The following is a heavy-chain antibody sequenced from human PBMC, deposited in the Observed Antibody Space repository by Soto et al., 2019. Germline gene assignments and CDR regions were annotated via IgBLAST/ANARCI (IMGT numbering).Heavy chain of an antibody. CDR1: GGSISSGDYY. Sequence: PSETLSLTCTVSGGSISSGDYYWSWVRQPPGKGLEWIGYIYYSGSTYYNPSLKSRVTISVDTSKNQFSLKLSSVTAADTAVYYCARAFDWLSLDVWGQGTTVTVSS. CDR2: IYYSGST. V-gene: IGHV4-30-4*01. D-gene: IGHD3-9*01. CDR3: ARAFDWLSLDV. J-gene: IGHJ6*02.